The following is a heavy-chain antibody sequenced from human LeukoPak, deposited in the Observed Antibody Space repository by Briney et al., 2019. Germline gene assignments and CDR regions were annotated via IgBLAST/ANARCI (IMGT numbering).Heavy chain of an antibody. D-gene: IGHD1-26*01. J-gene: IGHJ5*02. Sequence: GASVKVSCKASGGTCSSYAISWVRQAPGQGLEWMGGIIPIFGTANYAQKFQGRVTITADESTSTAYMALSSLRFEDTAVYYCARGPPEAKPPKWELGLIWFDPWGQGTLVTVSS. V-gene: IGHV1-69*13. CDR1: GGTCSSYA. CDR3: ARGPPEAKPPKWELGLIWFDP. CDR2: IIPIFGTA.